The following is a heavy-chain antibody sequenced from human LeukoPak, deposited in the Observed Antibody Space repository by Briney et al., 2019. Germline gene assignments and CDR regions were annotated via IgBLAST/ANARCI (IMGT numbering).Heavy chain of an antibody. Sequence: PGGSLRLSCAASEFSVGSNYMSWIRQAPGKGLEWISSISNSGSTIYYADSVKGRFTISRDNGKNSLYLQMNSLRAEDTAVYYCAPYNWNYDAFDIWGKGTMVTVSS. J-gene: IGHJ3*02. CDR3: APYNWNYDAFDI. D-gene: IGHD1-7*01. V-gene: IGHV3-11*04. CDR2: ISNSGSTI. CDR1: EFSVGSNY.